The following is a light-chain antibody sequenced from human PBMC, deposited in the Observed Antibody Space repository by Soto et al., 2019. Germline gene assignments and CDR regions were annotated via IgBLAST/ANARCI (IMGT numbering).Light chain of an antibody. J-gene: IGKJ4*01. CDR3: QQRSNWPLT. CDR2: DAS. Sequence: NLLTQSPATLSLSPGERATLSCRASQSVSSYLAWYQQKPGQAPRLLIYDASNRATGIPARFSGSGSGTDFTLTISSLEPEDFAVYYCQQRSNWPLTFGGGTKVEIK. V-gene: IGKV3-11*01. CDR1: QSVSSY.